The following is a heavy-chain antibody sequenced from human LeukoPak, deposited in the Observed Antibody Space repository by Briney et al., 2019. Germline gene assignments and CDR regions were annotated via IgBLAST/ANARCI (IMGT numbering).Heavy chain of an antibody. V-gene: IGHV1-46*01. D-gene: IGHD4-17*01. Sequence: ASVKVSCKASGYTFTSYYMHWVRQAPGQGLEWMGIINPSGGSTSYAQKFQGRVTMTRDTSTSTVYMELSSLRSEDTAVYHCARAYGDYYFDYWGQGTLVTVSS. CDR3: ARAYGDYYFDY. CDR1: GYTFTSYY. CDR2: INPSGGST. J-gene: IGHJ4*02.